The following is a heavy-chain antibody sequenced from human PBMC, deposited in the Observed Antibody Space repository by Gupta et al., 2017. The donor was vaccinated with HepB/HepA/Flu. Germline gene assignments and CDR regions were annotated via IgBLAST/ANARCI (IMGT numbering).Heavy chain of an antibody. CDR1: GGSISSSSYY. V-gene: IGHV4-39*01. CDR2: IYYSGST. Sequence: QLQLQESGPGLVKPSETLSLTCTVSGGSISSSSYYWGWIRQPPGKGLEWIGSIYYSGSTYYNPSLKSRVTISVDTSKNQFSLKLSSVTAADTAVYYCARHWAGHYGSDKEKTFDPWGQGTLVTVSS. J-gene: IGHJ5*02. CDR3: ARHWAGHYGSDKEKTFDP. D-gene: IGHD3-10*01.